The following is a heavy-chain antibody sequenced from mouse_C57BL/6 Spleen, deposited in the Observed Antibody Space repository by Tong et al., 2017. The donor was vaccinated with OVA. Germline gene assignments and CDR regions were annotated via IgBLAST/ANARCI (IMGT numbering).Heavy chain of an antibody. CDR3: ARYGNPYWYFDV. J-gene: IGHJ1*01. V-gene: IGHV1-52*01. CDR2: IDPYDSET. Sequence: VQLQESGAELVRPGASVKLSCKASGYTFTSYWMNWVKQRPEQGLEWIGRIDPYDSETHYNQKFKDKSILTVDKSSSTDCRELSSQKSEDAAVYYWARYGNPYWYFDVRSAGTTVTVSS. D-gene: IGHD2-1*01. CDR1: GYTFTSYW.